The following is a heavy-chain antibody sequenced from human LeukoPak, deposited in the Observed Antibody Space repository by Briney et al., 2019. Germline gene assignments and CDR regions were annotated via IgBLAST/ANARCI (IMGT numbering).Heavy chain of an antibody. CDR2: IYYSGST. CDR3: ARHEGIAVAVYFDY. V-gene: IGHV4-4*02. D-gene: IGHD6-19*01. J-gene: IGHJ4*02. Sequence: SETLSLTCAVSGGSISSSNWWSWVRQPPGKGLEWIGYIYYSGSTNYNPSLKSRVTISVDTSKNQFSLKLSSVTAADTAVYYCARHEGIAVAVYFDYWGQGTLVTVSS. CDR1: GGSISSSNW.